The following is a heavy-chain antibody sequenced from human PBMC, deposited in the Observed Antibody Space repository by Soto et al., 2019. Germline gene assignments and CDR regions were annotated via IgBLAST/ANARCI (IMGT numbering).Heavy chain of an antibody. CDR1: GFTFSNAW. J-gene: IGHJ3*02. D-gene: IGHD2-15*01. V-gene: IGHV3-15*01. CDR3: TSIVVVVAATHAFDI. Sequence: LRLSCAASGFTFSNAWMSWVRQAPGKGLEWVGRIKSKTDGGTTDYAAPVKGRFTISRDDSKNTLYLQMNSLKTEDTAVYYCTSIVVVVAATHAFDIWGQGTMVTVSS. CDR2: IKSKTDGGTT.